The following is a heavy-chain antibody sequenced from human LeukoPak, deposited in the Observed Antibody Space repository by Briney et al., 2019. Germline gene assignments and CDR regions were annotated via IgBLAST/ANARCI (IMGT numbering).Heavy chain of an antibody. Sequence: GGSLRLSCGASGFTFSSYSMNWVRQAPGKGLEWVSSISSSSSYIYYADSVKGRFTISRDNAKNSLYLQMNSLRAEDTAVYYCAREPYYDFWSGYYMPYYYYYYMDVWGKGTTVTVSS. CDR2: ISSSSSYI. J-gene: IGHJ6*03. D-gene: IGHD3-3*01. V-gene: IGHV3-21*01. CDR3: AREPYYDFWSGYYMPYYYYYYMDV. CDR1: GFTFSSYS.